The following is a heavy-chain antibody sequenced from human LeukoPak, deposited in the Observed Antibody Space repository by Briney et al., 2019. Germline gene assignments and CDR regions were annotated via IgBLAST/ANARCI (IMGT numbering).Heavy chain of an antibody. Sequence: GGSLRLSCAASGFTFSSYAMHWVRQAPGKGLEWVAVTSYDGSNKYYADSVKGRFTISRDNSKNTLYLQMNSLRAEDTAVYYCARDRPGLPGSPPSRCYFDYWGQGTLVTVSS. J-gene: IGHJ4*02. D-gene: IGHD2-15*01. V-gene: IGHV3-30*14. CDR2: TSYDGSNK. CDR3: ARDRPGLPGSPPSRCYFDY. CDR1: GFTFSSYA.